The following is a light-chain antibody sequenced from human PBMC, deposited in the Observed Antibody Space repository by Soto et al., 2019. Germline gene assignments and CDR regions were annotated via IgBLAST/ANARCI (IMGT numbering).Light chain of an antibody. Sequence: IVLPQSPAILSVSPGERATLSCRASQSISRSLAWYQQKPGQAPRLLISDASTRATGIPARFSGSGSGTEFTLTISSLQSEDFALYYCHQYNSWPPGTLGQGTKVDI. CDR2: DAS. V-gene: IGKV3-15*01. CDR3: HQYNSWPPGT. CDR1: QSISRS. J-gene: IGKJ2*01.